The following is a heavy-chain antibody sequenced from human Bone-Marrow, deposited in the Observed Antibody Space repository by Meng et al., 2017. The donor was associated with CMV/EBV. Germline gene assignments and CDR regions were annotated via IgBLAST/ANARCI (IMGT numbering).Heavy chain of an antibody. CDR2: MNPNSGNT. CDR3: ARGEDLGPFWSGYLEVTEFDP. J-gene: IGHJ5*02. V-gene: IGHV1-8*01. CDR1: GYTFTSYD. Sequence: ASVKVSCKASGYTFTSYDINWVRQATGQGLEWMGWMNPNSGNTGYAQKFQGRVTMTRNTSISTAYMELSSLRSEDTAVYYCARGEDLGPFWSGYLEVTEFDPWGQGTLVTVSS. D-gene: IGHD3-3*01.